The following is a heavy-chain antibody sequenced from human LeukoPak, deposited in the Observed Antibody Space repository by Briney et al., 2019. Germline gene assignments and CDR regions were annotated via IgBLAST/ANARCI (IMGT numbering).Heavy chain of an antibody. CDR3: ARAGGYFDWLPSENWFDP. V-gene: IGHV4-38-2*02. J-gene: IGHJ5*02. CDR1: GGSISSYY. D-gene: IGHD3-9*01. Sequence: SETLSLTCTVSGGSISSYYWSWIRQTPGKGLEWIGSIYHSGSTYYNPSLKSRVTISVDTSKNQFSLKLSSVTAADTAVYYCARAGGYFDWLPSENWFDPWGQGTLVTVSS. CDR2: IYHSGST.